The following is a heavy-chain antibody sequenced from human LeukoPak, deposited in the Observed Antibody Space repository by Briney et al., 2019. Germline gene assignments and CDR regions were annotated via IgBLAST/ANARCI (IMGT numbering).Heavy chain of an antibody. CDR1: GVSISSGGYY. CDR3: ARAAAYCGGDCYGWFDP. CDR2: IYYSGST. J-gene: IGHJ5*02. V-gene: IGHV4-61*08. D-gene: IGHD2-21*02. Sequence: PSQTLSLTCAVSGVSISSGGYYWSWIRQPPGKGLEWIGYIYYSGSTNYNPSLKSRVTKSVDTSKNQFSLKLSSVTAADTAVYYCARAAAYCGGDCYGWFDPWGQGTLVTVSS.